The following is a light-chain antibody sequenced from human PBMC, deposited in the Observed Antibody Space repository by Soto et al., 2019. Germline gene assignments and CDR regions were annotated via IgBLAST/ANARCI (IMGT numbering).Light chain of an antibody. J-gene: IGKJ4*01. Sequence: EIVLTQSPGTLSLSPGERATLSCRASETVRSNFLTWYQQKPGQAPRLLISGASTRATGIPDRFSGSGSGTDFTLTISIVEPEDFAVYYCQQYGSSPLLTFGGGTKVEIK. CDR2: GAS. CDR3: QQYGSSPLLT. CDR1: ETVRSNF. V-gene: IGKV3-20*01.